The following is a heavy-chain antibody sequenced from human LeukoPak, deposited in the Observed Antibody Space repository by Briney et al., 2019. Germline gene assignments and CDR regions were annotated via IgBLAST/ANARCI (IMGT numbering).Heavy chain of an antibody. D-gene: IGHD5-18*01. J-gene: IGHJ5*02. V-gene: IGHV1-46*01. Sequence: ASVKVSCKASGYTFTSYHMHWVRQAPGQGLEWMGIINPSGGTTNYAQKFRGRVTMTRDMSTSTVYMELSSLRSEDTAVYYCARGRYSYGYSSWFDPWGQGTLVTVSS. CDR2: INPSGGTT. CDR3: ARGRYSYGYSSWFDP. CDR1: GYTFTSYH.